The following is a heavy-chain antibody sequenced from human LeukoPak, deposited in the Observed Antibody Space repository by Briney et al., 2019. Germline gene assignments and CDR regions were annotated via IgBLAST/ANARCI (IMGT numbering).Heavy chain of an antibody. Sequence: PSETLSLTCTVFGGSLSSSTYYWGWIRQPPGKGLEWIGGIYYSGSTYYNPSLNSRATIFVDTSKNQFSLKLTSVTAADTAVYYCARHFRISRYFDWLLPFDYWGRGTLVTVSS. CDR3: ARHFRISRYFDWLLPFDY. CDR2: IYYSGST. D-gene: IGHD3-9*01. V-gene: IGHV4-39*01. J-gene: IGHJ4*02. CDR1: GGSLSSSTYY.